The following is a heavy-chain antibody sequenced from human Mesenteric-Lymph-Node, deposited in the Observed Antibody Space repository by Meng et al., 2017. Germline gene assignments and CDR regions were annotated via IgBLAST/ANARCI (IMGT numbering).Heavy chain of an antibody. D-gene: IGHD1-26*01. CDR2: IYFNGSP. CDR1: GGSVNSANYY. Sequence: QVQLHESGPGLVRPSETLSLTCTVSGGSVNSANYYWSWIRQSPGKGLEWLAYIYFNGSPNYNPSLKGRVSTSIDTSKNHFSLKLSSVTAADTAVYYCARERSYNDFGYFDYWGQGTLVTVSS. J-gene: IGHJ4*02. CDR3: ARERSYNDFGYFDY. V-gene: IGHV4-61*03.